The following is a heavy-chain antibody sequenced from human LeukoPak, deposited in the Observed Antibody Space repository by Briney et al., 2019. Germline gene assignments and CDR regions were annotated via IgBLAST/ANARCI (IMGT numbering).Heavy chain of an antibody. J-gene: IGHJ4*02. CDR2: IYYSGST. CDR3: ARSGGEQVDY. V-gene: IGHV4-59*01. Sequence: SETLSLTCTVSGGSISSYYWSWIRQPPGRGLEWIGYIYYSGSTNYNLSLKSRVTISVDTSKNQFSLKLSSVTAADTAVYYCARSGGEQVDYWGQGTLVTVSS. D-gene: IGHD1-26*01. CDR1: GGSISSYY.